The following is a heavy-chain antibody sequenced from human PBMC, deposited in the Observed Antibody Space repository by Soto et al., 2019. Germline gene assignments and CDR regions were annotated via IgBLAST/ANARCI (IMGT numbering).Heavy chain of an antibody. D-gene: IGHD4-17*01. CDR1: EFTFSSYS. CDR2: ISSSSSTI. CDR3: ARDDAATVTKGYDY. J-gene: IGHJ4*02. Sequence: GGSLRLSCAASEFTFSSYSMNWVRQAPGKGLEWVSYISSSSSTIYYADSVKGRFTISRDNAKNSLYLQMNSLRDEDTAVYYCARDDAATVTKGYDYWGQGTLVTVSS. V-gene: IGHV3-48*02.